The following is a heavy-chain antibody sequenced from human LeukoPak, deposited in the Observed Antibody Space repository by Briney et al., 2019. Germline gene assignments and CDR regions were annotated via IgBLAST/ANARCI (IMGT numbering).Heavy chain of an antibody. D-gene: IGHD7-27*01. CDR1: GGSISSSNW. J-gene: IGHJ5*02. CDR3: ARERILGLYNWFDP. Sequence: SETLSLTCAVSGGSISSSNWWSWVRQPPGKGLEWIGEIYHSGSTNYNPSLKSRVTISVDKSKNQFSLKLSSVTAADTAVYYCARERILGLYNWFDPWGQGTLVTVSS. CDR2: IYHSGST. V-gene: IGHV4-4*02.